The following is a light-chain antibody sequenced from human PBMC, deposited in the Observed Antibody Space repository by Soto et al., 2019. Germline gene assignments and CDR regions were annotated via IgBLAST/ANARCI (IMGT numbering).Light chain of an antibody. CDR3: QQLNTYSRT. CDR1: RTISPW. J-gene: IGKJ1*01. Sequence: DIQMTQSPSTLSASVGDRVIITCRASRTISPWLAWYQQKPGEAPKVLIYRVSTLASGVPSRFSGSGTGTEFTLTIVSLQPEDFATYFCQQLNTYSRTFGQGTKVQI. V-gene: IGKV1-5*03. CDR2: RVS.